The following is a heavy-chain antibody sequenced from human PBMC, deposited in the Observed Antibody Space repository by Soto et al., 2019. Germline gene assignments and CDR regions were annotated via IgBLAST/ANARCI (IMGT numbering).Heavy chain of an antibody. Sequence: SVKVSCKASGGTFSSYAISWVRQAPGQGLEWMGGIIPIFGTANYAQKFQGRLTITADESTSTAYMELSSLRSEDTAVYYCARGPSNPYGDYVSWFDPWGQGTLVTVSS. V-gene: IGHV1-69*13. D-gene: IGHD4-17*01. J-gene: IGHJ5*02. CDR3: ARGPSNPYGDYVSWFDP. CDR1: GGTFSSYA. CDR2: IIPIFGTA.